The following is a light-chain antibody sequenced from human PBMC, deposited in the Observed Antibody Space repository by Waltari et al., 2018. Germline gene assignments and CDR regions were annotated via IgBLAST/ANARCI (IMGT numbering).Light chain of an antibody. CDR1: HSISEY. CDR3: QQRIDWPPVS. V-gene: IGKV3-11*01. J-gene: IGKJ4*01. CDR2: DAS. Sequence: EIVLIQSPAILSLSPGERATLSCRATHSISEYLAWYQQKPAQPPRLLIHDASTRAYGVPARFSGSGFGTDFTLTISNLEPEDSAVYYCQQRIDWPPVSFGGGTKVEIK.